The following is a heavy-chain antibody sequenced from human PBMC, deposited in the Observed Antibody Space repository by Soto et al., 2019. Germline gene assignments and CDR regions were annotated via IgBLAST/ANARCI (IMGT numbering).Heavy chain of an antibody. CDR2: IFSPEEK. V-gene: IGHV2-26*01. CDR3: ARTQFSISSAFDY. J-gene: IGHJ4*02. D-gene: IGHD6-6*01. CDR1: GFSFANARMG. Sequence: SGPTRVNPTETVTLTCTVSGFSFANARMGVSWIRQPPGKALEWLADIFSPEEKFYSTSLKSRLTISKDTSKSQVVLTLTNMDPVDTATYYCARTQFSISSAFDYWGQGTLVTVPS.